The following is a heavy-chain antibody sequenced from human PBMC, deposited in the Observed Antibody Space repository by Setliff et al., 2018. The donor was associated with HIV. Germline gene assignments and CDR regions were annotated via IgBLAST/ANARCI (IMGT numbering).Heavy chain of an antibody. J-gene: IGHJ6*03. Sequence: TSETLSLTCTVSGGSLDSGNYYWSWIRQPAGKGLEWIGRVSPSGSTNYSPSLKSRVTISIDTSKQFSLNVRSLTAADTAVHYCARSNSGSGTGSGYYFHMGVWGKGTTVTRLL. CDR3: ARSNSGSGTGSGYYFHMGV. CDR2: VSPSGST. CDR1: GGSLDSGNYY. V-gene: IGHV4-61*02. D-gene: IGHD6-19*01.